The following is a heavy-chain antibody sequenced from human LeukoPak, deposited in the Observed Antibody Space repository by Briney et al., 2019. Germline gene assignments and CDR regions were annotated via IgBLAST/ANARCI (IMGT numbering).Heavy chain of an antibody. J-gene: IGHJ4*02. CDR1: GFTFSDYY. CDR2: ISSGSSYT. Sequence: SGRSLRPSCAAAGFTFSDYYMSWIRQDPGSWLEWVSYISSGSSYTNYADSVRGRFTISRDNARNSLYLQMNSLRAEDTAVYYCARDRSYGSGTYRWDYWGQGTLVTVSA. D-gene: IGHD3-10*01. V-gene: IGHV3-11*05. CDR3: ARDRSYGSGTYRWDY.